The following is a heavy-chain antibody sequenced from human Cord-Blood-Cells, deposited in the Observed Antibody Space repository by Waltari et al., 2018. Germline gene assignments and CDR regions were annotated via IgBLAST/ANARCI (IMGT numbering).Heavy chain of an antibody. CDR3: AREPHGRGYYVLD. D-gene: IGHD3-22*01. Sequence: QVQLQQWGAGLLKPSETLSLTCAVYGGSFSGYYWSWIRQPPGKGLEWIGEINHSGSTNYNPSLKSRVTISVDTSENQFSLKLSSVTAADTAVYYCAREPHGRGYYVLDWGQGTLVTVSS. J-gene: IGHJ4*02. V-gene: IGHV4-34*01. CDR1: GGSFSGYY. CDR2: INHSGST.